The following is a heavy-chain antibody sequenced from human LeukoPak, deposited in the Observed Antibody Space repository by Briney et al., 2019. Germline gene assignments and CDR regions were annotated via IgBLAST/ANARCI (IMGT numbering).Heavy chain of an antibody. D-gene: IGHD2-2*01. Sequence: PGRSLRLPCAASGFTFSIYAMHWVRRAPGKGLEGVAVISYDGSNKYYADSVKRRFTISRDNSKNTLYLQMNSLRAEDTDVYYCAREWEDIVVVPAAPNYYYYYGMDVWGQGPTVPVSS. CDR1: GFTFSIYA. CDR2: ISYDGSNK. CDR3: AREWEDIVVVPAAPNYYYYYGMDV. J-gene: IGHJ6*02. V-gene: IGHV3-30-3*01.